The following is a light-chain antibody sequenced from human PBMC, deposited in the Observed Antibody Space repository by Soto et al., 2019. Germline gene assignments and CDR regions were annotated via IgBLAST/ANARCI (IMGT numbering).Light chain of an antibody. CDR1: QNVDGD. Sequence: EGVTTQSPATLSVSPGERATLSCRASQNVDGDLAWYPQKPGQAPRLLIYRTSTRANGTPVRFSGSGSGTEFTLTISSLQSEDVAVYYCQEYNGRSSFGQGTKVQIK. CDR2: RTS. J-gene: IGKJ1*01. V-gene: IGKV3-15*01. CDR3: QEYNGRSS.